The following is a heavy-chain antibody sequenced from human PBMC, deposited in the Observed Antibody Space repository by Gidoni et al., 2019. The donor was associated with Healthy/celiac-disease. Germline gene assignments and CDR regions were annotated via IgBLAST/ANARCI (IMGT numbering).Heavy chain of an antibody. V-gene: IGHV3-53*01. J-gene: IGHJ4*02. CDR2: IYSGGST. Sequence: EVQLVESGGGWIQTGGSLRLSCAASGFTVSSNYMSWVRQAPGKGREWVSVIYSGGSTYYADSVKGRFTISRDNSKNPLYLQMNSLRAEDTAVYYCARIYGGKDYFDYWGQGTLVTVSS. CDR3: ARIYGGKDYFDY. CDR1: GFTVSSNY. D-gene: IGHD4-17*01.